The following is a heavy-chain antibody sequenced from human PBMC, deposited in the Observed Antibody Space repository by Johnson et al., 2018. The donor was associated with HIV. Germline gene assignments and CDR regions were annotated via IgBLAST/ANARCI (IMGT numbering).Heavy chain of an antibody. CDR3: ARDGVAGTSGDI. Sequence: QVQLVESGGGVVQPGGSLRLSCAASGFTFSSYGMHWVRQAPGKGLEWVAFIRYDGSNKYYADSVKGRFTISRDNSKNTLYLQVNSLRAEDTAVYYCARDGVAGTSGDIWGQGTMVTVSS. J-gene: IGHJ3*02. CDR1: GFTFSSYG. CDR2: IRYDGSNK. V-gene: IGHV3-30*02. D-gene: IGHD6-19*01.